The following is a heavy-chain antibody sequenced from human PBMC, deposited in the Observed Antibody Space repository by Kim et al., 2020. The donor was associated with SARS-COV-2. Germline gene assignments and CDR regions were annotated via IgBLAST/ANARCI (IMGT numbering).Heavy chain of an antibody. CDR3: ARQERLLWFGELFPGWFDP. D-gene: IGHD3-10*01. Sequence: GESLKISCKGSGYSFTSYWIDWMRQMPGKGLEWMGIIYPGDSDTRYSPSFQGQVTISADKSISTAYLQWSSLKASDTAMYYCARQERLLWFGELFPGWFDPWGQGTLVTVSS. J-gene: IGHJ5*02. CDR1: GYSFTSYW. CDR2: IYPGDSDT. V-gene: IGHV5-51*01.